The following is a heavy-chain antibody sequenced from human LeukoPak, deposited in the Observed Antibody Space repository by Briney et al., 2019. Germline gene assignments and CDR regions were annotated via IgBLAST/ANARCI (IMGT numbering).Heavy chain of an antibody. J-gene: IGHJ3*02. CDR3: ARGRSAYYYDSSGRRPDAFDI. D-gene: IGHD3-22*01. V-gene: IGHV4-34*01. CDR2: INHSGST. CDR1: GGSFSGYY. Sequence: SETLSLTCAVYGGSFSGYYWSWIRQPPGKGLEWIGEINHSGSTNYNPSLKSRVTISVDTSKNQFSLKLSSVTAADTAVYYSARGRSAYYYDSSGRRPDAFDIWGQGTMATVSS.